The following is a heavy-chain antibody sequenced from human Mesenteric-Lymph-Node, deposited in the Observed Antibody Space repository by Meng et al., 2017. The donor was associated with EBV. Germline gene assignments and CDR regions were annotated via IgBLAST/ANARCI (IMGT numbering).Heavy chain of an antibody. J-gene: IGHJ4*02. CDR3: AKDPSPGGGSSWYVGDY. D-gene: IGHD6-13*01. CDR2: ISGSGDRT. Sequence: EVQLLESGGGLVQPGGSLRLSCAASGFTFSSYGMIWVRQSPGKGLEWVSAISGSGDRTYYADSVKGRFTISRDNSKNTLYLQMNSLRVEDTAIFYCAKDPSPGGGSSWYVGDYWGQGILVTVSS. CDR1: GFTFSSYG. V-gene: IGHV3-23*01.